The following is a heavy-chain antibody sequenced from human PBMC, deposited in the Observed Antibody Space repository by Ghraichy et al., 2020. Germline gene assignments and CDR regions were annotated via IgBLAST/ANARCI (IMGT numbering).Heavy chain of an antibody. J-gene: IGHJ4*02. CDR2: INHSGST. Sequence: SETLSLTCAVYGGSFSGYYWSWIRQPPGKGLEWIGEINHSGSTNYNPSLKSRVTISVDTSKNQFSLKLSSVTAADTAVYYCARGRGGTTVTPGGLDYWGQGTLVTVSS. D-gene: IGHD4-17*01. CDR3: ARGRGGTTVTPGGLDY. CDR1: GGSFSGYY. V-gene: IGHV4-34*01.